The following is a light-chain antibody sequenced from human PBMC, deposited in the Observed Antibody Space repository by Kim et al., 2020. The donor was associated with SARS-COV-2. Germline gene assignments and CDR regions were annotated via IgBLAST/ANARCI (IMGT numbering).Light chain of an antibody. CDR1: SSNIGSYNY. J-gene: IGLJ3*02. V-gene: IGLV2-14*03. CDR2: DVN. CDR3: SSFTTRSTLV. Sequence: QSISTSSPVTSSNIGSYNYVSWHQQHPRKAPKLMIYDVNKRPSGISSRFSGSKSGSTASLTISGLQAEDEADYYCSSFTTRSTLVFGGGTQLTVL.